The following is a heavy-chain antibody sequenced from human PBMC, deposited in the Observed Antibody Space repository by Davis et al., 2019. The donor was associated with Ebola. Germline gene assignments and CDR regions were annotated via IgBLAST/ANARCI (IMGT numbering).Heavy chain of an antibody. J-gene: IGHJ5*02. CDR2: ISSSSSYI. CDR1: GFTFSSYS. CDR3: ARGRYNWNYDFWFDP. Sequence: GGSLRLSCAASGFTFSSYSMNWVRQAPGKRLEWVSSISSSSSYIYYADSVKGRFTISRDNAKNSLYLQMNSLRAEDTAVYYCARGRYNWNYDFWFDPWGQGTLVTVSS. V-gene: IGHV3-21*01. D-gene: IGHD1-7*01.